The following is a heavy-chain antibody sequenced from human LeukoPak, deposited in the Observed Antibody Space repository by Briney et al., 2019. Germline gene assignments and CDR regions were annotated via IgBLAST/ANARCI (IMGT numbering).Heavy chain of an antibody. Sequence: GASVKVSCKSSGYTSSDYGISWMRQAPGQGLEWIGWISTNNGNTNYAQQFQGRVTMTTDTSTSTAYMELRSLKSDDTAVYYCARDVPGSIGTTARFDPWGQGTLVTVSS. CDR1: GYTSSDYG. CDR3: ARDVPGSIGTTARFDP. CDR2: ISTNNGNT. D-gene: IGHD1-1*01. J-gene: IGHJ5*02. V-gene: IGHV1-18*01.